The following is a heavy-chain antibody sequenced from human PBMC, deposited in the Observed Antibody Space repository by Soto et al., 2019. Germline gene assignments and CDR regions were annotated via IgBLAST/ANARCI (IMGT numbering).Heavy chain of an antibody. CDR2: IYPGDSDT. J-gene: IGHJ3*02. Sequence: PGESLEISCKGSAYSFPSYWMGSARQMPGKGLEWMGIIYPGDSDTRYSPSFQGQVTISADKSISTAYLQWSSLKASDTAMYYCARQHGTNDAFDIWGQGTMVTVSS. CDR1: AYSFPSYW. CDR3: ARQHGTNDAFDI. D-gene: IGHD1-1*01. V-gene: IGHV5-51*01.